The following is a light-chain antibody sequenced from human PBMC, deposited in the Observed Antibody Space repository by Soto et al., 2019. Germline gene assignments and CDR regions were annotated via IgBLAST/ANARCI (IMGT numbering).Light chain of an antibody. CDR3: QQYYRYSYT. Sequence: DIQMTQSPSTLSASVGDRVTITCRASQSISDLLAWYQQKPGKAPKLLIYKASTLESGVTSRFSGSGSGAEFTLTISSLQPDDFATYCCQQYYRYSYTFGQGTKLEIK. J-gene: IGKJ2*01. CDR2: KAS. V-gene: IGKV1-5*03. CDR1: QSISDL.